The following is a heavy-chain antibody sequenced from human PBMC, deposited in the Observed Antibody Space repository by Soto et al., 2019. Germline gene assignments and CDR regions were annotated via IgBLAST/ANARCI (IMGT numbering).Heavy chain of an antibody. V-gene: IGHV1-3*01. CDR1: GYTFDNYY. Sequence: GASVKVSCKASGYTFDNYYVHWVRQAPGQGLEWMGWINPGNGNTKYSQKFQGRVTLTRDTSASTAYMELSSLRSEDMAVYYCARAAYFDWSYHYYGMGVWGQGTTVTVSS. CDR3: ARAAYFDWSYHYYGMGV. CDR2: INPGNGNT. D-gene: IGHD3-9*01. J-gene: IGHJ6*02.